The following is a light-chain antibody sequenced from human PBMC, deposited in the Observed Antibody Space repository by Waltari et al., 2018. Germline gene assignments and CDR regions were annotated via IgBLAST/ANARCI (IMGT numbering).Light chain of an antibody. J-gene: IGLJ3*02. CDR2: EVS. Sequence: QSALTQPASVSGSPGQAITISCTGSSSDVGANNYVSWYRQYPGKAPQVLIYEVSNRPAGVSNRCSGSKSGNTASLTISGLQAEDEADYYCLSYTNTAVRVFGGGTRLTVL. V-gene: IGLV2-14*01. CDR1: SSDVGANNY. CDR3: LSYTNTAVRV.